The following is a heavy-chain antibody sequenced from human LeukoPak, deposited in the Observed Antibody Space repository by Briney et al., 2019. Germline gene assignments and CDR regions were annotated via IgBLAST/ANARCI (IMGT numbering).Heavy chain of an antibody. D-gene: IGHD3-3*01. J-gene: IGHJ4*02. Sequence: ASVKVSCKASGYTFTSYAMHWVRQAPGQRLEWMGWISAYNGNTNYAQKLQGRVTMTTDTSTSTAYMELRSLRSDDTAVYYCARVPGVVGGGYYFDYWGQGTLVTVSS. CDR2: ISAYNGNT. CDR1: GYTFTSYA. V-gene: IGHV1-18*01. CDR3: ARVPGVVGGGYYFDY.